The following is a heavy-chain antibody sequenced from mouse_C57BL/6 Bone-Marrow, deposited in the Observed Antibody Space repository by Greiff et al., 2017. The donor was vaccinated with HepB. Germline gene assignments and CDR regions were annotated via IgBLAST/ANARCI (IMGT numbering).Heavy chain of an antibody. V-gene: IGHV5-6*01. CDR3: ARRWDYYGSSYDY. D-gene: IGHD1-1*01. CDR1: GFTFSSYG. CDR2: ISSGGSYT. Sequence: EVQLVESGGDLVKPGGSLKLSCAASGFTFSSYGMSWVRQTPDKRLEWVATISSGGSYTYYPDSVTGRFTISRDNAKNTLYLQMSSLKSEDTAMYYCARRWDYYGSSYDYWGQGTTLTVAS. J-gene: IGHJ2*01.